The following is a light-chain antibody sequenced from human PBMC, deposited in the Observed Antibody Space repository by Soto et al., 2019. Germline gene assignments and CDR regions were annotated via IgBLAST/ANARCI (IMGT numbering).Light chain of an antibody. CDR3: QQTYSTPFT. CDR2: AAS. CDR1: QSISTY. V-gene: IGKV1-39*01. J-gene: IGKJ2*01. Sequence: DIPMTQSPSSLSASVGDRVTITCRASQSISTYLNWYRQKPGKAPELLIYAASSFQSGVPSRFTGSGSGTDFTLTISSLQPEDFATYYCQQTYSTPFTFGQGTKLEIK.